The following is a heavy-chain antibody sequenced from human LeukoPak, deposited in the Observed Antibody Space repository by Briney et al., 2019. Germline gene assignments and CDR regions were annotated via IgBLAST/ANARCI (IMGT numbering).Heavy chain of an antibody. V-gene: IGHV3-21*01. CDR3: ARDLYCSSTSCSNGY. D-gene: IGHD2-2*01. J-gene: IGHJ4*02. Sequence: GGSLRLSCSASGFTFSTYSMNWVRQAPGKGLEWVSSISSSSSYIYYADSVKGRFTISRDNAKNSLYLQMNSLRAEDTAVYYCARDLYCSSTSCSNGYWGQGTLVTVSS. CDR1: GFTFSTYS. CDR2: ISSSSSYI.